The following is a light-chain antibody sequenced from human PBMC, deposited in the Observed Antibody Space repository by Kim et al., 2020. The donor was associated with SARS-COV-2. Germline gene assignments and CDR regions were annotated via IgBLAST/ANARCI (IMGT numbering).Light chain of an antibody. V-gene: IGLV3-19*01. CDR3: NSRDKSGDHVV. CDR1: SLRTYY. CDR2: GKN. Sequence: SSELTQDPAVSVALGQTVGITCQGDSLRTYYASWYQQKPGQAPILVIYGKNNRPSGIPDRFSGSSSGNTASLTVTGAQAVDEADYYCNSRDKSGDHVVFG. J-gene: IGLJ2*01.